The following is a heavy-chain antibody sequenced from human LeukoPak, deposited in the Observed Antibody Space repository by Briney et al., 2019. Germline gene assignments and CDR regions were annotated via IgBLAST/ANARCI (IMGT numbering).Heavy chain of an antibody. V-gene: IGHV4-34*01. CDR3: ARAQGRLVPPAY. CDR2: INHSGGT. CDR1: GGSFSGYL. D-gene: IGHD6-19*01. Sequence: SETLSLTCAVYGGSFSGYLWSWIRQPPGKGLEWIGEINHSGGTNYNPSLKSRVTISADTSKKQFSLKLRSVTAADTAVYYCARAQGRLVPPAYWGQGTLVTVSS. J-gene: IGHJ4*02.